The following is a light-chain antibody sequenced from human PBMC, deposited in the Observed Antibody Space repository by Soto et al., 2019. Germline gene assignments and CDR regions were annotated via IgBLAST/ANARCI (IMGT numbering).Light chain of an antibody. CDR3: QQYGTSGWT. CDR1: QSFSRSY. V-gene: IGKV3-20*01. Sequence: EIVLTQSPGTLSLSPGERATLSCRASQSFSRSYLAWYQQKPGQATRLVIYGASSRATGIPDRFSGSGSGTDFTLTISRLEPEDFAVYYCQQYGTSGWTFGQGTKLEIK. J-gene: IGKJ2*01. CDR2: GAS.